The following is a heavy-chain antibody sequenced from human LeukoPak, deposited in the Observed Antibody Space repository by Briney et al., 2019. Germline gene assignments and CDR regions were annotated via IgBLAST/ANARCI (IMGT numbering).Heavy chain of an antibody. CDR3: ASGIEVVTIDY. D-gene: IGHD2-21*02. V-gene: IGHV3-7*01. J-gene: IGHJ4*02. CDR2: IKQDGSEK. CDR1: GFTFSSYW. Sequence: GGSLRLSCAASGFTFSSYWMSWVRQAPGKGLEWVANIKQDGSEKYYVDSVKGRFTISRDNAKNSLYLQMNSLRAEDTVVYYCASGIEVVTIDYWGQGTLVTVSS.